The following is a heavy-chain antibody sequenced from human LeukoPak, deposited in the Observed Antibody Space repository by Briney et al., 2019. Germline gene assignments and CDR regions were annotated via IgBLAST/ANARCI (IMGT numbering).Heavy chain of an antibody. D-gene: IGHD6-13*01. CDR2: IYYSGST. CDR3: ARYSSSWYGYYYYYMDV. V-gene: IGHV4-59*01. Sequence: SETLSLTCTVSGGSISSYYWSWIRQPPGKGLEWIGYIYYSGSTNYNPSLKSRVTISVDTSKNQFSLKLSSVTAADTAVYYCARYSSSWYGYYYYYMDVWAKGTTVTVTS. J-gene: IGHJ6*03. CDR1: GGSISSYY.